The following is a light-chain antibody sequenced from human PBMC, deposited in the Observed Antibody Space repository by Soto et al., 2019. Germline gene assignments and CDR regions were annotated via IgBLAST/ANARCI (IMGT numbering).Light chain of an antibody. CDR1: QSVTSTY. CDR3: QQYGTSPYT. CDR2: GAS. J-gene: IGKJ2*01. V-gene: IGKV3-20*01. Sequence: EIVLTQSPGTLSLSPGERATLSCRASQSVTSTYLAWYQQKPGQTPRLLIYGASNRATVIPDRFSGSGSGTDFTLTISRLEPEDFAVYYCQQYGTSPYTFGQGTKLEIK.